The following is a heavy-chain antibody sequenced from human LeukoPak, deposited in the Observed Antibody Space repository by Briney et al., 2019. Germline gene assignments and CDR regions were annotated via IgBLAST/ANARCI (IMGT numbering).Heavy chain of an antibody. V-gene: IGHV4-59*01. D-gene: IGHD6-19*01. CDR2: IYYSGST. J-gene: IGHJ4*02. CDR1: GGSISSYY. Sequence: PSETLSLTCTVSGGSISSYYWSWIRQPPGKGLEWIWYIYYSGSTNYNPSLKSRVTISVDTSKNQYTLKLSSVTAADTAVYYCARDYSSGFFDYWGQGTLVTVSS. CDR3: ARDYSSGFFDY.